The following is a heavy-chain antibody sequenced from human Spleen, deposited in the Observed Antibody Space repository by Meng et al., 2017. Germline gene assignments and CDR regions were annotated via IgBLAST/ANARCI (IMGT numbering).Heavy chain of an antibody. D-gene: IGHD6-13*01. CDR2: IYTSGST. CDR3: ARDLLYSSFDY. V-gene: IGHV4-4*07. J-gene: IGHJ4*02. CDR1: GGSISSYY. Sequence: GSLRLSCTVSGGSISSYYWSWIRQPAGKGLEWIGRIYTSGSTNYNPSLKSRVTISVDTSKNQFSLKLSSVTAADTAVYYCARDLLYSSFDYWGQGTLVTVSS.